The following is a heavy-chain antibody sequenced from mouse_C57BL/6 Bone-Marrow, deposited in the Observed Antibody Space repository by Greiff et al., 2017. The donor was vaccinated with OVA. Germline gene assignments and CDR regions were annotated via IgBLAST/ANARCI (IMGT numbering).Heavy chain of an antibody. CDR3: ASEGTTVDWFAY. D-gene: IGHD1-1*01. J-gene: IGHJ3*01. Sequence: QVQLQQSGAELARPGASVKLSCKASGYTFTSYGISWVKQRTGQGLEWIGEIYPRSGHTYSNEKFKGKATLTADQSSSTAYMELRSLTAEDSAVYFCASEGTTVDWFAYWGQGTLVTVSA. V-gene: IGHV1-81*01. CDR2: IYPRSGHT. CDR1: GYTFTSYG.